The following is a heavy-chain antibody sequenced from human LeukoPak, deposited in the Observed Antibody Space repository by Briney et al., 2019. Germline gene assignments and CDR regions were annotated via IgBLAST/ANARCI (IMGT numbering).Heavy chain of an antibody. Sequence: GASVKVSCKASGYTFTSYAMNWVRQAPGQGLEWMGWINTNTGNPTYAQCFTGRFVFSLDTSVSTAYLQISSLKAEDTAVYYCARENPSDSSGYRDEPDYYFDYWGQGTLVTVSS. D-gene: IGHD3-22*01. V-gene: IGHV7-4-1*02. CDR1: GYTFTSYA. J-gene: IGHJ4*02. CDR3: ARENPSDSSGYRDEPDYYFDY. CDR2: INTNTGNP.